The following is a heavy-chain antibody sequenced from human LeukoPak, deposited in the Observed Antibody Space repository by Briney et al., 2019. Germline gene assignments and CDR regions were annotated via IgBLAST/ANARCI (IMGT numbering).Heavy chain of an antibody. CDR1: GFTFSSYG. V-gene: IGHV3-30*18. J-gene: IGHJ4*02. CDR2: ISYDGSNK. Sequence: GSLRLSCAASGFTFSSYGMHWVRQAPGKGLEWVAVISYDGSNKYYADSVKGRFTISRDNSKNTLYLQMNSLRAEDTAVYYCAKVTSDLYYDSSGPFDYWGQGTLVTVSS. D-gene: IGHD3-22*01. CDR3: AKVTSDLYYDSSGPFDY.